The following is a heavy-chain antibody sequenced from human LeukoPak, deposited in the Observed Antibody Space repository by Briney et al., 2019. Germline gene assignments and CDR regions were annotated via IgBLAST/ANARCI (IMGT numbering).Heavy chain of an antibody. CDR3: AKDTPLCYFDY. CDR1: GFTFSSYG. D-gene: IGHD3-16*01. J-gene: IGHJ4*02. V-gene: IGHV3-30*02. Sequence: GGSLRLSCAASGFTFSSYGMHWIRQAPGKGLEWVAFIRNDGSIIYNADSVKGRFTISRDNSKNTLYLQMNSLRVDDTAMYYCAKDTPLCYFDYWGQGTLVTVSS. CDR2: IRNDGSII.